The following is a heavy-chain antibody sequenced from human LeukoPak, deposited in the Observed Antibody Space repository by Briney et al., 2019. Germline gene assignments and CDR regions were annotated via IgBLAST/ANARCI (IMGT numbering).Heavy chain of an antibody. CDR3: ARAAAKYYYGMDV. V-gene: IGHV4-34*01. D-gene: IGHD6-13*01. CDR1: GGSFSGYY. CDR2: INHSGST. Sequence: SETLSLTCAVYGGSFSGYYWSWIRQPPGKGLEWIGEINHSGSTNYNPSLKNRVTISVDTSKNQFSLKLSSVTAADTAVYYCARAAAKYYYGMDVWGKGTTVTVSS. J-gene: IGHJ6*04.